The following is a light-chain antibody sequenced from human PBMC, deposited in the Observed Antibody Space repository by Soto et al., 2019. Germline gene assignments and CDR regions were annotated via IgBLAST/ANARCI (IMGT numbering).Light chain of an antibody. CDR3: QQYGNAPWT. V-gene: IGKV3-20*01. J-gene: IGKJ1*01. Sequence: EIVMTQSPATLSVSPGERATLSCRASQSVSSNLAWYQQKPGQAPRLLIYGASSRATGIPDRFSGSGSGTDFTLTISGLEPEDLAVYYCQQYGNAPWTFGQGTKVDIK. CDR1: QSVSSN. CDR2: GAS.